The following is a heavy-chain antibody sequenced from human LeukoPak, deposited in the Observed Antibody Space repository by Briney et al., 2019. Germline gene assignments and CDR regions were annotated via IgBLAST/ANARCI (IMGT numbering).Heavy chain of an antibody. CDR3: ARARQYYYDSSGYYYDVNYYYYYYMDV. J-gene: IGHJ6*03. V-gene: IGHV4-59*01. D-gene: IGHD3-22*01. CDR2: IYYSGST. CDR1: GGSISSYY. Sequence: SETLSLTCTVSGGSISSYYWSWIRQPPGKGLEWIGYIYYSGSTNYNPSLKSRVTISVDTSKNQFSLKLSSVTAADTAVYYCARARQYYYDSSGYYYDVNYYYYYYMDVWGKGTTVTVSS.